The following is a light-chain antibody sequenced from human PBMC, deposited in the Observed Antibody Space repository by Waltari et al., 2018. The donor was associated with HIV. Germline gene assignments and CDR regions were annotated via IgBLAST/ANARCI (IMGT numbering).Light chain of an antibody. V-gene: IGLV1-40*01. CDR2: VKN. CDR3: QSYDSSLSGSWV. CDR1: SSNIGAGYD. Sequence: QSVLTQPPSVSGAPGQRVTFSCTGSSSNIGAGYDVHWYQQLPGTAPKLLIYVKNNRPSGGPDRFSGSKSGTSASLAITGLQAEDEADYYCQSYDSSLSGSWVFGGGTKLTVL. J-gene: IGLJ3*02.